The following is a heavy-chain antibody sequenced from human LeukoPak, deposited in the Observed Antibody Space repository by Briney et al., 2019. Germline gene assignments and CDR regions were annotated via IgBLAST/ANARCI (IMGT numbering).Heavy chain of an antibody. V-gene: IGHV3-23*01. Sequence: WGSLRLSCAASGFTFSSYGISWVRQAPGKGLEWVSAISGSGGSTYYADSVKGRFTISRDNSKNTLYLQMNSLRAEDTAVYFCARGRVSSSTWYSTYYYYFYMDVWGKGTTVTVSS. CDR2: ISGSGGST. D-gene: IGHD1-1*01. J-gene: IGHJ6*03. CDR3: ARGRVSSSTWYSTYYYYFYMDV. CDR1: GFTFSSYG.